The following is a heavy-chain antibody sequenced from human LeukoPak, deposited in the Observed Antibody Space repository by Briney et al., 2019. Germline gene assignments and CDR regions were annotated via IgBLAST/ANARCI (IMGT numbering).Heavy chain of an antibody. V-gene: IGHV1-69*01. CDR1: GGTFSSYA. CDR2: IIPIFGTA. Sequence: SVKVSCKASGGTFSSYAISWVRQAPGQGLEWMGGIIPIFGTANYAQKFQGRVTVTADESTSTAYMELSSLRSEDTAVYYCARGEYCSSTSCPLGYWGQGTLITVSS. D-gene: IGHD2-2*01. J-gene: IGHJ4*02. CDR3: ARGEYCSSTSCPLGY.